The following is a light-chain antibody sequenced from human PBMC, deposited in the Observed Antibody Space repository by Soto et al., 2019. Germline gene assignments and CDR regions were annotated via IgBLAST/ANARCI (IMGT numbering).Light chain of an antibody. V-gene: IGLV2-23*01. CDR3: SSYAGAVV. CDR1: SSNVESYNL. Sequence: QSALTQPASVSGSPGQSITISCTRTSSNVESYNLVSWYQHPPGKAPKLIIYEGSERPSGVSNRFSGAQSGHSASLTISGFQAEDEADYYCSSYAGAVVFGGGTKVTVL. J-gene: IGLJ2*01. CDR2: EGS.